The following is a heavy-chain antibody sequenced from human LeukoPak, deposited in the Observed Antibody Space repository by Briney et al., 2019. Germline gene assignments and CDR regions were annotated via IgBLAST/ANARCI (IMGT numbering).Heavy chain of an antibody. Sequence: PGGSLRLSCAASGFTFSSYGMSWVRQAPGKGLEWVSAISGSGGSTYYADSVKGRFTISRDNSKNTLYLQMNSLRAEDTAVYYCARDLYYYDSSGYRRFDPWGQGTLVTVSS. CDR3: ARDLYYYDSSGYRRFDP. CDR1: GFTFSSYG. CDR2: ISGSGGST. V-gene: IGHV3-23*01. J-gene: IGHJ5*02. D-gene: IGHD3-22*01.